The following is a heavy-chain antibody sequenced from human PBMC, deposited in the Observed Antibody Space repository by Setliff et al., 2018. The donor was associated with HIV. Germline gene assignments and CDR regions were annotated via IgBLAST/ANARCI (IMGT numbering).Heavy chain of an antibody. CDR1: GYTLTTYA. CDR3: ASSAVAVSTPVLIYYYYGVDV. D-gene: IGHD6-19*01. Sequence: ASVNVSCKASGYTLTTYAMHWVRQAPGQRLEWMGWINVDNDNTKYSQKFQGRVTLTRDTSASTAYMELSCLRSEDTAVYYCASSAVAVSTPVLIYYYYGVDVWGQGTAVTVSS. V-gene: IGHV1-3*01. J-gene: IGHJ6*02. CDR2: INVDNDNT.